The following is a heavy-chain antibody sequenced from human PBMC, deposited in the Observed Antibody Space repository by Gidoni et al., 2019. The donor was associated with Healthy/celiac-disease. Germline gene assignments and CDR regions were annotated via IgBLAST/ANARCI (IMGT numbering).Heavy chain of an antibody. D-gene: IGHD3-9*01. CDR2: IDPSDSYT. V-gene: IGHV5-10-1*03. Sequence: EVQLVQSGAEVKKPGESLRISCKGSGYSFTSYWISWVRQMPGKGLEWMGRIDPSDSYTNYSPSFQGHVTISADKSISTAYLQWSSLKASDTAMYYCARVRGQLRYFDWSDDYWGQGTLVTVSS. CDR1: GYSFTSYW. CDR3: ARVRGQLRYFDWSDDY. J-gene: IGHJ4*02.